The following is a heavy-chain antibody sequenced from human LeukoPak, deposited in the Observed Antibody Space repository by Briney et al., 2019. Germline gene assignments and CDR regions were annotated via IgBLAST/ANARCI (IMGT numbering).Heavy chain of an antibody. CDR1: GVTFSGYW. V-gene: IGHV3-74*01. CDR3: ARVGSSSVYYYYYYMDV. D-gene: IGHD6-13*01. Sequence: QPGGSLRLSCAASGVTFSGYWIHWVRQAPGKGLVWVSRINRDGSSTDYADSVKGRFTISRDNAKNALYLQMNSLRVEDTAVYYCARVGSSSVYYYYYYMDVWGKGTTVTVSS. J-gene: IGHJ6*03. CDR2: INRDGSST.